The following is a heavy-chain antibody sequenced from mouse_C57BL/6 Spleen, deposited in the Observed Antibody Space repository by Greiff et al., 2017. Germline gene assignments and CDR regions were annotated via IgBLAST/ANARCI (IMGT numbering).Heavy chain of an antibody. CDR2: IWSGGST. D-gene: IGHD2-3*01. J-gene: IGHJ3*01. CDR3: AGDGYYGGFAY. Sequence: QVQLQQSGPGLVQPSQSLSITCTVSGFSLTSYGVHWVRQSPGKGLEWLGVIWSGGSTDYNAAFISRLSISKDNSKSKVFFKMNSLQADDTAIYYWAGDGYYGGFAYWGQGTLVTVSA. V-gene: IGHV2-2*01. CDR1: GFSLTSYG.